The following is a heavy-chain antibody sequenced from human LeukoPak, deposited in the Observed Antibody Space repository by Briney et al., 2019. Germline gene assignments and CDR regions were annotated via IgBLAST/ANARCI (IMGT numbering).Heavy chain of an antibody. CDR3: AKDKSPGMVALYYYYGMDV. Sequence: PGGSLRLSCAASGFTFDDYTMHWVRQAPGKGLEWVSLISWDGGSTYYADSVKGRFTISRDNSKNSLYLQMNSLRTEDTALYYCAKDKSPGMVALYYYYGMDVWGQGTTVTVSS. CDR2: ISWDGGST. J-gene: IGHJ6*02. D-gene: IGHD1-26*01. V-gene: IGHV3-43*01. CDR1: GFTFDDYT.